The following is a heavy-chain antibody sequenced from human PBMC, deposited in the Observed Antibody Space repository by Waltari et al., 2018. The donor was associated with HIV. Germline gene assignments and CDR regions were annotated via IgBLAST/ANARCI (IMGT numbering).Heavy chain of an antibody. CDR2: IGTYNGNA. V-gene: IGHV1-18*01. CDR1: GYPFTTYG. CDR3: ARSHCAVTSCGSIDY. Sequence: QVQLVQSGAQVKKPGASVKVSCKASGYPFTTYGITWVRQAPGQGLEWLGWIGTYNGNADFAPKTQVRIHLTIDTSTSTAYMELTSLRSDDTAVYYCARSHCAVTSCGSIDYWGHGTLVTVSS. D-gene: IGHD4-17*01. J-gene: IGHJ4*01.